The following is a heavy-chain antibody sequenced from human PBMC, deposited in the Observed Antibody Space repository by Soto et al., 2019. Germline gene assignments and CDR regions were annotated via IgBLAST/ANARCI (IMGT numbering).Heavy chain of an antibody. CDR2: INQDGRST. D-gene: IGHD3-16*01. Sequence: GGSLRLSCGASGFAFSTYWMNCARQVPGKGLVWLARINQDGRSTAYADSVKGRFTISRDNAKNTAYLQMNNLRVDDTAVYYCVEEGGAGTGYWGRGTLVTVSS. V-gene: IGHV3-74*01. J-gene: IGHJ4*02. CDR1: GFAFSTYW. CDR3: VEEGGAGTGY.